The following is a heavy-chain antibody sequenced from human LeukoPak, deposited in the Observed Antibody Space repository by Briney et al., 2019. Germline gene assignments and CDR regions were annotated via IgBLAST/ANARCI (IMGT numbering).Heavy chain of an antibody. J-gene: IGHJ1*01. CDR3: ARYYYDSSGYEYFQH. Sequence: ASVKVSCKASGYTFTGYYMHWVRQAPGQGLEWMGRINPNSGGTNYAQKFQGRVTMTRDTSISTAYMELSRLRSDDTAVYYCARYYYDSSGYEYFQHWGQGTLVTVPS. V-gene: IGHV1-2*06. CDR2: INPNSGGT. D-gene: IGHD3-22*01. CDR1: GYTFTGYY.